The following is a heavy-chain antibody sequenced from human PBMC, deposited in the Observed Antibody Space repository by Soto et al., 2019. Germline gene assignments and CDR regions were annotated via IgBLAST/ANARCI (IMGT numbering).Heavy chain of an antibody. D-gene: IGHD3-10*01. J-gene: IGHJ4*02. Sequence: SETLSLTCMVSEGSISSYYWSWIRQPPGKGLEWIGYIYYSGSTNYNPSLKSRVTISVDTSKNQFSLKLSSVTAADTAVYYCARAPRGNYGYPSYFDYWGQGTLVTVSS. CDR2: IYYSGST. V-gene: IGHV4-59*01. CDR1: EGSISSYY. CDR3: ARAPRGNYGYPSYFDY.